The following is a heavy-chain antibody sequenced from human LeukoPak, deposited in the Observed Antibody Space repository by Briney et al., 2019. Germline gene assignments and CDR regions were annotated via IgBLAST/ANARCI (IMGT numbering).Heavy chain of an antibody. Sequence: SETLSLTCTVSGGSISSYYWSWIRQPPGKGLKWIGCIYTSGSTNYNPSLKTRVTISVDTSKNQFSLKLSSVTGADTAVYYCARLSLRHYYYYMDVWGKGTTVTVSS. V-gene: IGHV4-4*09. J-gene: IGHJ6*03. CDR1: GGSISSYY. CDR3: ARLSLRHYYYYMDV. D-gene: IGHD3-16*01. CDR2: IYTSGST.